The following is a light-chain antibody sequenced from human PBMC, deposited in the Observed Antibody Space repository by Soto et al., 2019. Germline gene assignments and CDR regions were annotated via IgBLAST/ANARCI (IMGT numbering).Light chain of an antibody. CDR2: AAS. CDR1: QSISSY. CDR3: QQCYSTPLT. Sequence: DIQMTQSPSSLSASVGDRVTITCRASQSISSYLNWYQQKPGKAPKLLIYAASSLQSGVPSRFSGSGSGTDLTITISSLQPEDFATYYCQQCYSTPLTFGPGTKVDIK. V-gene: IGKV1-39*01. J-gene: IGKJ3*01.